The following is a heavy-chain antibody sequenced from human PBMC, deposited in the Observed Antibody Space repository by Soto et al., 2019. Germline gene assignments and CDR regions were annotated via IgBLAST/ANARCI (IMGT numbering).Heavy chain of an antibody. V-gene: IGHV4-31*03. J-gene: IGHJ5*01. CDR2: IYYSGST. CDR3: APTNFFLGYCGGGTCQNGFDP. CDR1: GGSISSGGYY. Sequence: SETLSLTCTVSGGSISSGGYYWSWIRQHPGKGLEWIGYIYYSGSTYYNPSLKSRVTISVDTSKNQFSLKLSSVTAADTAVYYCAPTNFFLGYCGGGTCQNGFDPWGQGTLVTVSS. D-gene: IGHD2-15*01.